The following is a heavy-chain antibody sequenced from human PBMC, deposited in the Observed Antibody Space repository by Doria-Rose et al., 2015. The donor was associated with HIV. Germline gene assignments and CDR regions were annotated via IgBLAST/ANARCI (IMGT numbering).Heavy chain of an antibody. D-gene: IGHD2-15*01. CDR3: ARGKLCSGGNCYLNWFDP. CDR1: GESFSAYY. Sequence: QVQLQESGAGLLKPSETLSLTCAVYGESFSAYYWNWIRQPPGEGLEWIGEINHSGPTNYNPSLKSRDPIPGATPKTQFPRNLSSVTAADTAVYFCARGKLCSGGNCYLNWFDPWGQGTLVTISS. V-gene: IGHV4-34*01. CDR2: INHSGPT. J-gene: IGHJ5*02.